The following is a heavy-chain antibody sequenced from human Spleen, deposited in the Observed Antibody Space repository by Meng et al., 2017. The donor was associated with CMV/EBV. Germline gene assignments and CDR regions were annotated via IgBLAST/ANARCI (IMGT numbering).Heavy chain of an antibody. V-gene: IGHV1-18*01. CDR3: ARRGPSYCGVDCLAWFDP. J-gene: IGHJ5*02. CDR2: ISAYNSNT. Sequence: ASVKVSCKASGYTFTSYGISWVRQAPGQGLEWMGWISAYNSNTNYAQKLQDRVTMTTDTSTSTAYLELRSLRSDDTAVYYCARRGPSYCGVDCLAWFDPWGQGTLVTVSS. CDR1: GYTFTSYG. D-gene: IGHD2-21*01.